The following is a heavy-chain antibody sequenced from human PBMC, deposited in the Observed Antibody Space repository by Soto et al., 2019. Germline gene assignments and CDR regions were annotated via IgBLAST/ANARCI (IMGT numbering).Heavy chain of an antibody. J-gene: IGHJ4*02. CDR3: ARLGEKWELPAH. Sequence: PSETLSLTCAVYGGSFSGYYWSWIRQPPGKGLEWIGEINHSGSTNYNPSLKSRVTISVDTSKNQFSLKLSSVTAADTAVYYCARLGEKWELPAHWGQGTLVTVSS. CDR2: INHSGST. D-gene: IGHD1-26*01. CDR1: GGSFSGYY. V-gene: IGHV4-34*01.